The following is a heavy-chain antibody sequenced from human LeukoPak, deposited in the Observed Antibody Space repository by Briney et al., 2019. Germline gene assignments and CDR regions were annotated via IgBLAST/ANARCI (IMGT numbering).Heavy chain of an antibody. CDR1: GGSISSYY. CDR2: IYYSGST. CDR3: ARGVSVRFLEWLLTGLYFDY. D-gene: IGHD3-3*01. Sequence: PSETLSLTCTVSGGSISSYYWSWIRQPPGQGLEWIGYIYYSGSTNYNPSLKSRVTISVDTSKNQFSLKLSSVTAADTAVYYCARGVSVRFLEWLLTGLYFDYWGQGTLVTVSS. J-gene: IGHJ4*02. V-gene: IGHV4-59*01.